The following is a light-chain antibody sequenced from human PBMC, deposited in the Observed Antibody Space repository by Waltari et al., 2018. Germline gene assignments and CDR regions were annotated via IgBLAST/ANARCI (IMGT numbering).Light chain of an antibody. CDR3: MQATHWPYT. CDR1: QSLRHGDGNTH. V-gene: IGKV2-30*02. Sequence: DAVLTQAPSSLPVTLGQPASIPCWPCQSLRHGDGNTHLNWFPQRPGQSPRRLIYTVSNRDSGVPDRFSGSGSDTDFSLKISRVETEDVGVYFCMQATHWPYTFGRGAKLEIK. J-gene: IGKJ2*01. CDR2: TVS.